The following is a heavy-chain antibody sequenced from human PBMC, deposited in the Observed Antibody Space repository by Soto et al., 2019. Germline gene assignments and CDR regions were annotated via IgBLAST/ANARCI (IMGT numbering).Heavy chain of an antibody. CDR2: IYSGGST. J-gene: IGHJ4*02. Sequence: QQGGSLRLSCAASGFTVSSNYMSWVRQAPGKGLEWVSVIYSGGSTYYADSVKGRFTISRDNSKNTLYLQMNSLRAEDTAVYYCARGVGSSGWYGILNYWGQGTLVTVSS. V-gene: IGHV3-66*01. CDR3: ARGVGSSGWYGILNY. D-gene: IGHD6-19*01. CDR1: GFTVSSNY.